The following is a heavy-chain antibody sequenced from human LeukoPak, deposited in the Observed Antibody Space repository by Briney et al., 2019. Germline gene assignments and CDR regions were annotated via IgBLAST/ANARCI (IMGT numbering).Heavy chain of an antibody. V-gene: IGHV4-39*01. J-gene: IGHJ4*02. D-gene: IGHD6-13*01. CDR2: IYYTGST. Sequence: SETLSLTCTVSGGSIGSSSYYWGWIRQPPGKGLEWIGNIYYTGSTYYNLSLKSRVTISVDTSKNQFSLKVNSVTASYTAVYYCVIRSIASAGMMDYWGQGTLVTVSS. CDR3: VIRSIASAGMMDY. CDR1: GGSIGSSSYY.